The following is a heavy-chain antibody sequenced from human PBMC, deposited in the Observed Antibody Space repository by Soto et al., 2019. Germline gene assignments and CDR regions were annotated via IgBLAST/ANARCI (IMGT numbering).Heavy chain of an antibody. D-gene: IGHD2-15*01. CDR3: ARGDCVGGTCYSLAGSFYYYMDV. CDR2: INSDGSVS. V-gene: IGHV3-74*02. Sequence: EVQLVESGGGLVQPGGSLRLSCAASGFTFSNYWMYWVRQAPGKGLEWVSRINSDGSVSSHADSVKGRLTISRDNVKNTLYLHMDSLRAEDTAVYYCARGDCVGGTCYSLAGSFYYYMDVWGKGTTFTVFS. J-gene: IGHJ6*03. CDR1: GFTFSNYW.